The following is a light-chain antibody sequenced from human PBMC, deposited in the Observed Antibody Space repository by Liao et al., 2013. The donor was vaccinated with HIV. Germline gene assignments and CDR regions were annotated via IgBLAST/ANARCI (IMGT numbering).Light chain of an antibody. V-gene: IGLV3-1*01. J-gene: IGLJ2*01. CDR1: NIGDKG. Sequence: SYVLTQPPSVSVAPGKTARITCGGDNIGDKGVHWYQQKPGQAPTLVIYQDTKRPSGIPQRFSGSSSGNTATLTISGTQAMDEADYYCQAWDSSTVVFGGGTRLTVL. CDR3: QAWDSSTVV. CDR2: QDT.